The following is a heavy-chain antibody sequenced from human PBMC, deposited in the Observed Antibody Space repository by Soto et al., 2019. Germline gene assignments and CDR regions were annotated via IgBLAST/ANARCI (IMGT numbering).Heavy chain of an antibody. J-gene: IGHJ4*02. Sequence: LRLSCAASQFSFSSYWMHWVRQVPGKGPAWVSRINHDGSETEYADSVKGRFTISRDNTNNTLYLQMNSLRVEDTAMYYCVREPWGFSGTWYDYWGQGTLVTVS. CDR3: VREPWGFSGTWYDY. D-gene: IGHD6-13*01. V-gene: IGHV3-74*01. CDR2: INHDGSET. CDR1: QFSFSSYW.